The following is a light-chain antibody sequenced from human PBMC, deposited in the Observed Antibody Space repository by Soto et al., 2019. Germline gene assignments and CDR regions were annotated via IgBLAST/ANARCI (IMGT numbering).Light chain of an antibody. J-gene: IGLJ1*01. CDR3: QSYDSSLSASYV. Sequence: QAVVTQPPSASASLGASVTLTCTLSSGYSNYKVDWYQQRPGKGPRFVMRVGTGGIVGSKGDGIPDRFSVLGSGLNRYLTIKNIQEEDEADYYCQSYDSSLSASYVFGTGTKLTVL. V-gene: IGLV9-49*01. CDR2: VGTGGIVG. CDR1: SGYSNYK.